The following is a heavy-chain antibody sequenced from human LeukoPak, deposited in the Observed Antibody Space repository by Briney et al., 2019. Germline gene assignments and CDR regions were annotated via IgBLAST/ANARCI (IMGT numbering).Heavy chain of an antibody. Sequence: GASVKVSCKASGYTFTGYYMHWVRQAPGQGLEWMGWINPNSGGTNYAQNFRGRVAMTRDTSISTAYMELTRLASDDTAVYFCARIGEDYWGQGTLVTVSS. CDR1: GYTFTGYY. CDR2: INPNSGGT. V-gene: IGHV1-2*02. D-gene: IGHD3-10*01. CDR3: ARIGEDY. J-gene: IGHJ4*02.